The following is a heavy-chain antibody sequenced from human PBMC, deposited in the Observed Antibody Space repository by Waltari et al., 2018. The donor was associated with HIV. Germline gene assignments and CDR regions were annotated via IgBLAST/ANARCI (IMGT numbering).Heavy chain of an antibody. V-gene: IGHV1-2*06. J-gene: IGHJ6*02. CDR1: GYTVTGYY. Sequence: QVQLVQSGAEVRKPGASVKVSCKASGYTVTGYYLHWVRQAPGQGLEWMGRINPNSGGTNYAQKFQARVTMTRDTSIGAAYMELSSLRPNDTAVYYCARVTTVTGDSYFYYGMDVWGQGTTVTVSS. D-gene: IGHD4-17*01. CDR2: INPNSGGT. CDR3: ARVTTVTGDSYFYYGMDV.